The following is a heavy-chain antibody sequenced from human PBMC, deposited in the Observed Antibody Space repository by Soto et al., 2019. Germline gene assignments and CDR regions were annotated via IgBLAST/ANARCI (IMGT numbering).Heavy chain of an antibody. CDR3: ARGEAAAGRARGGAFDI. D-gene: IGHD6-13*01. Sequence: PSETLSLTCTVSGGSISSGGYYWSWIRQHPGKGLDWIGYIYYSGSTYYNPSLKSRVTISVDTSKNQFSLKLSSVTAADTAVYYCARGEAAAGRARGGAFDIWGQGTMVTVSS. CDR1: GGSISSGGYY. V-gene: IGHV4-31*03. J-gene: IGHJ3*02. CDR2: IYYSGST.